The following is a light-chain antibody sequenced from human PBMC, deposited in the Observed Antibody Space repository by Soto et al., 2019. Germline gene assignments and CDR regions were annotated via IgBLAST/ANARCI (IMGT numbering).Light chain of an antibody. CDR1: QGLSSW. CDR3: QQGNSFPIT. Sequence: DIQMTQSPSSVSASVGDRVTITCRASQGLSSWLAWYQQKPGKAPKLLIYSGSSLQSGVSSRFSGSGGGTDFTLTISSLQPEDFATYYCQQGNSFPITFGQGTRLEIK. CDR2: SGS. J-gene: IGKJ5*01. V-gene: IGKV1D-12*01.